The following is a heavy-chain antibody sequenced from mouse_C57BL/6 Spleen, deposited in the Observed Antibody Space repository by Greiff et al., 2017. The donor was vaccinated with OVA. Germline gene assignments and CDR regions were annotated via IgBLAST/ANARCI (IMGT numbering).Heavy chain of an antibody. V-gene: IGHV1-76*01. CDR3: ARSHDYSETWFAY. Sequence: QVQLQQSGAELVRPGASVKLSCKASGYTFTDYYINWVKQRPGQGLEWIARIYPGSGNTYYNEKFKGKATLTAEKSSSTAYMQLSSLTSEDSAVYFCARSHDYSETWFAYWGQGTLVTVSA. D-gene: IGHD2-4*01. CDR2: IYPGSGNT. CDR1: GYTFTDYY. J-gene: IGHJ3*01.